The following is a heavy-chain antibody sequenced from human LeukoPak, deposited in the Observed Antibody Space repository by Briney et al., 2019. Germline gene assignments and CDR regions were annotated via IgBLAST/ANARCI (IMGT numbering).Heavy chain of an antibody. J-gene: IGHJ4*02. CDR2: ISSSSSYI. D-gene: IGHD3-22*01. CDR3: ARVQQYDKFDY. Sequence: GGSLRLSCAASGFTFSDYYMSWIRQAPGKGLEWVSYISSSSSYIYYADSVKGRFTISRDNAKNSLYLQMNSLRAEDTAFYYCARVQQYDKFDYWGQGTLVTVSS. CDR1: GFTFSDYY. V-gene: IGHV3-11*05.